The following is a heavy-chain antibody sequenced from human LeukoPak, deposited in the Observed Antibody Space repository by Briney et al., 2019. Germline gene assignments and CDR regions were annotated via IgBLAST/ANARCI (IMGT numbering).Heavy chain of an antibody. CDR1: GGSISSGGYY. V-gene: IGHV4-31*03. D-gene: IGHD3-10*02. Sequence: SQTLSLTCTVSGGSISSGGYYWSWIRQHPGKGLEWIGYIYYSGSTYYNPSLKSRVTISVDTSKNQFSLKLSSVTAADTAVYYCAREVNARGGPLGWFDPWGQGTLVTVSS. CDR3: AREVNARGGPLGWFDP. CDR2: IYYSGST. J-gene: IGHJ5*02.